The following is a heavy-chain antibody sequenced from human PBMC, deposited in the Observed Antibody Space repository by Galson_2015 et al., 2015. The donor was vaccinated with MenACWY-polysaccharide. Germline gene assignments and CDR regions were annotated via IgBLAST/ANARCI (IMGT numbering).Heavy chain of an antibody. J-gene: IGHJ4*02. V-gene: IGHV1-8*01. CDR2: VNPSRGNT. CDR1: GYTFSSYA. CDR3: AGGIAADGIAVAKVVKDY. Sequence: CMAFGYTFSSYAINCVRQATGQGLAWLGWVNPSRGNTGYPQKIHGRVIMTRNTYISTAYMELSSLRPDDTAVYYCAGGIAADGIAVAKVVKDYWGQGTLVTVSS. D-gene: IGHD6-19*01.